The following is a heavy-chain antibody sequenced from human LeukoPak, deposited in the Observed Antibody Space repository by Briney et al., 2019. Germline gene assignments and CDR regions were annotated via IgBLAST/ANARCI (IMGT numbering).Heavy chain of an antibody. V-gene: IGHV3-48*03. CDR1: GFTFSSYE. Sequence: GGSLRLSCAASGFTFSSYEMNWVRQAPGKGLEWVSYISGSGSTIYYADSVKGRFTVSRDNAKNSLFLQMNSLRAEDTAVYYCAKEFDNGGVYWGQGTLVTVSS. D-gene: IGHD1-14*01. J-gene: IGHJ4*02. CDR3: AKEFDNGGVY. CDR2: ISGSGSTI.